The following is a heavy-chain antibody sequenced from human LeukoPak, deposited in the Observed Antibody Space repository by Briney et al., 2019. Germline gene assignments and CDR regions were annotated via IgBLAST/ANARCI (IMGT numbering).Heavy chain of an antibody. D-gene: IGHD2-21*02. V-gene: IGHV4-4*07. CDR3: ARDVTYCGGDCDYINDY. CDR2: IYTSGST. Sequence: PSETLSLTCTVSGGSISSYYWSWIRQPAGKGLEWIGRIYTSGSTNYNPSLKSRVTMSVDTSKNQFSLKLSPVTAADTAVYYCARDVTYCGGDCDYINDYWGQGTLVTVSS. CDR1: GGSISSYY. J-gene: IGHJ4*02.